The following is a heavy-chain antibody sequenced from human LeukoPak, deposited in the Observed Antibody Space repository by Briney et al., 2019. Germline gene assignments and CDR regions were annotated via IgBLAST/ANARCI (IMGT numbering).Heavy chain of an antibody. J-gene: IGHJ5*02. Sequence: GESLKISCKGSGYSFTSYWIGWVRQMPGKGLEWMGIIYPGDSDTRYSPSFQGQVTISADKSISTAYLQWSSLKASDTAMYYCARYCSGGSCRNWFDPWGQGTLVTVSS. CDR2: IYPGDSDT. D-gene: IGHD2-15*01. CDR3: ARYCSGGSCRNWFDP. V-gene: IGHV5-51*01. CDR1: GYSFTSYW.